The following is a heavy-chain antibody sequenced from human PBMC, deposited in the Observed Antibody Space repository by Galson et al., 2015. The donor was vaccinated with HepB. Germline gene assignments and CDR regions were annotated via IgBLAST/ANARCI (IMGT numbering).Heavy chain of an antibody. CDR3: ARVLIFGVVILFCY. CDR2: TYYRSKWYN. Sequence: CAISGDSVSSNSAAWNWIRQSPSRGLEWLGRTYYRSKWYNDYAVSVKSLITINPDTSKNQFSLQLNSVTPEDTAVYYCARVLIFGVVILFCYWGQGTLVTVSS. D-gene: IGHD3-3*01. CDR1: GDSVSSNSAA. J-gene: IGHJ4*02. V-gene: IGHV6-1*01.